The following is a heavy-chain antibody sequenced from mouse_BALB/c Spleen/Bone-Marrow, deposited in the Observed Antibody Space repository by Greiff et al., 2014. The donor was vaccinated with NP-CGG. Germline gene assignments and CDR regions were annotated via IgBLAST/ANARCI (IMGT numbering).Heavy chain of an antibody. CDR2: IWAGGST. V-gene: IGHV2-9*02. Sequence: VKVVESGPGLVAPSQSLSITCTVSGFSLTSYGVHWVRQPPGKGLEWLGVIWAGGSTNHNSALMSRLSISKDNSKSQVFLKMNSLQTDDTAMYYCARVYLWYFDVWGAGTTVTASS. D-gene: IGHD2-3*01. CDR3: ARVYLWYFDV. CDR1: GFSLTSYG. J-gene: IGHJ1*01.